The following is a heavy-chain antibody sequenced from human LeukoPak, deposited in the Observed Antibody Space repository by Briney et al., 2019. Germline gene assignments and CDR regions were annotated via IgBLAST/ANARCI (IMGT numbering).Heavy chain of an antibody. V-gene: IGHV3-43D*03. CDR3: AKAAIRYTTRWNNFDY. J-gene: IGHJ4*02. D-gene: IGHD2-2*02. CDR2: ISWDGGNI. CDR1: GFTFDDYA. Sequence: GGSLRLSCAASGFTFDDYAMHWVRQAPGKGLEWVSLISWDGGNIYYADSMKGRFTISRDNSKNSLYLQMNSLRAEDSAFYYCAKAAIRYTTRWNNFDYWGQGTLVTVSS.